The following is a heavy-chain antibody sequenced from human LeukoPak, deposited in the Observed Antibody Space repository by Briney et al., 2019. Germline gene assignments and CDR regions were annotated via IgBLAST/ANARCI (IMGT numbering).Heavy chain of an antibody. CDR3: AKRGIAAAASFDY. V-gene: IGHV3-7*01. CDR1: GFTFSNYW. D-gene: IGHD6-13*01. J-gene: IGHJ4*02. CDR2: IKRDGSEK. Sequence: GGSLRLSCSASGFTFSNYWMSWVRQAPGKGLEWVANIKRDGSEKNYEDSVVGRFTISRDNAENSLYLQMNSLRAEDTAVYYCAKRGIAAAASFDYWGQGTLVTVSS.